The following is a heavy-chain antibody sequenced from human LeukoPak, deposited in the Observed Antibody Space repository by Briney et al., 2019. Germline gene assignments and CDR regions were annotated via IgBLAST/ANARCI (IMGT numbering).Heavy chain of an antibody. J-gene: IGHJ4*02. D-gene: IGHD3-16*02. CDR2: IYPGDSDT. Sequence: GGSLKISCKGSGYSFTNYWIAWVRQMPGKGLEWMGIIYPGDSDTRYSPSFQGQVTISADKSISTAYLQWSSLKASDTAMYYCARVPIVRFPYYFDYWGQGTLVTVSS. CDR3: ARVPIVRFPYYFDY. V-gene: IGHV5-51*01. CDR1: GYSFTNYW.